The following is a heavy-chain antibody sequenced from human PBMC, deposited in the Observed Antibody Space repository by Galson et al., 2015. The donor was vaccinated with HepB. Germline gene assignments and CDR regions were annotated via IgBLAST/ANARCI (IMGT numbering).Heavy chain of an antibody. CDR2: IDADGSGA. V-gene: IGHV3-74*01. CDR1: GFAFRNYW. D-gene: IGHD4-23*01. Sequence: LRLSCAASGFAFRNYWMHWVRHTPEKGLVWVSRIDADGSGAGYADFVKGRFTISRDNAKNMLYMQMNSLRAEDTAVYYCTSLTTAVNLYACDIWGQGTVVTVSS. CDR3: TSLTTAVNLYACDI. J-gene: IGHJ3*02.